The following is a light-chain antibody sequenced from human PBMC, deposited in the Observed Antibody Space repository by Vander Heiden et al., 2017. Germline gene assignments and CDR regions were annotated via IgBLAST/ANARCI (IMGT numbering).Light chain of an antibody. CDR2: EAS. V-gene: IGKV3-11*01. CDR1: QRVSSY. CDR3: KQPSL. Sequence: IILTKSPATLSLSPGERCTLTCRASQRVSSYLAGDQQKPGQAPRLLIYEASNRATGIRGRLSGSGSATDFTRTHSSVEADDFGEHYGKQPSLFGGGTKVEIK. J-gene: IGKJ4*01.